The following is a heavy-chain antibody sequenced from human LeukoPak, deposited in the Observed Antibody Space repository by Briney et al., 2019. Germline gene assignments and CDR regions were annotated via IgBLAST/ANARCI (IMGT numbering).Heavy chain of an antibody. CDR3: ATERGYCSSTSCLTSFDY. CDR1: GFTFSSYG. D-gene: IGHD2-2*01. CDR2: IWYDGSNE. J-gene: IGHJ4*02. V-gene: IGHV3-33*01. Sequence: GGSLRLSCAASGFTFSSYGMHWVRQAPGKGPEWVAVIWYDGSNEYYADSVKGRFTISRDNSKNTLYLQMNSLRAEDTAVYYCATERGYCSSTSCLTSFDYWGQGTLVTVSS.